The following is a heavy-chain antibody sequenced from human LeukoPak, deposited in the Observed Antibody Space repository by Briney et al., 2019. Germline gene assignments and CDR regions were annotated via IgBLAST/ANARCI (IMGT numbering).Heavy chain of an antibody. CDR3: AREGRVSGYDFDC. CDR2: ISPTAIST. D-gene: IGHD5-12*01. Sequence: GGSLRLSCAGSGFTFGSYTMNWVRQAPGKGLEWVSSISPTAISTWNADSVKGRFTISRDNAKNTLYLQMNSLRVEDTAVYYCAREGRVSGYDFDCWGQGTLATVSS. J-gene: IGHJ4*02. V-gene: IGHV3-21*01. CDR1: GFTFGSYT.